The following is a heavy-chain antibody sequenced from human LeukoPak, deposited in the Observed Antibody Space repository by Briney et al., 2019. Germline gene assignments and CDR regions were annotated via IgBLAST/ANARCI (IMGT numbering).Heavy chain of an antibody. Sequence: PGGSLRLSCAASGFTFSSYAIHWVRQAPGKGLEWVAVISYDGSNKYYADSVKGRFTISRDNSKNTLYLQMNSLRAEDTAVYYCARDLIRDSGSYLGLDYWGQGTLVTVSS. CDR2: ISYDGSNK. CDR3: ARDLIRDSGSYLGLDY. D-gene: IGHD1-26*01. CDR1: GFTFSSYA. V-gene: IGHV3-30-3*01. J-gene: IGHJ4*02.